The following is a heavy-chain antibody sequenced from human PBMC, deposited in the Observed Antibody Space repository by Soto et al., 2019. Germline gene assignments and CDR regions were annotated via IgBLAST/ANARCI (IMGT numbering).Heavy chain of an antibody. D-gene: IGHD2-15*01. CDR1: GGTFSSYA. Sequence: QVQLVQSGAEVKKPGSSVKVSCKASGGTFSSYAISWVRQAPGQGLEWMGGIIPIFGTANYAQKFQGRVTITADESTSTAYMARSSLRSEDTAVYYCARVPSGGKHYYFDYWGQGTLVTVSS. J-gene: IGHJ4*02. V-gene: IGHV1-69*01. CDR3: ARVPSGGKHYYFDY. CDR2: IIPIFGTA.